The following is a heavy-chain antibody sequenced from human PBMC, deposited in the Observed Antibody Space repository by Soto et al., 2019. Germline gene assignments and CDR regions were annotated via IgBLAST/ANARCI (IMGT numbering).Heavy chain of an antibody. V-gene: IGHV4-31*03. CDR3: AATSPKNWFEP. D-gene: IGHD4-17*01. CDR2: IYYSGST. Sequence: SETLSLTCTVSGGSISSGGYYWSWIRQHPGKGLEWIGYIYYSGSTYYNPSLKSRVTISVDTSKNQFSLKLSSVTAADTAVYYCAATSPKNWFEPWGQGTLVTVSS. CDR1: GGSISSGGYY. J-gene: IGHJ5*02.